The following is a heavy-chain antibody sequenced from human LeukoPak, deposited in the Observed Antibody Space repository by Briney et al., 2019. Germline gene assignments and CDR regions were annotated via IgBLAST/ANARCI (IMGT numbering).Heavy chain of an antibody. CDR2: ISSSSSSI. Sequence: PGGSLRLSCTASGFTFSDYGMNWVRQAPGKGLEWISYISSSSSSIYYADSVKGRFTISRDNAKNSVYLQMDSLRAEDTAVYYCARDNLNYASLKYPDYWGQGILVTVSS. D-gene: IGHD1-7*01. J-gene: IGHJ4*02. CDR3: ARDNLNYASLKYPDY. V-gene: IGHV3-48*04. CDR1: GFTFSDYG.